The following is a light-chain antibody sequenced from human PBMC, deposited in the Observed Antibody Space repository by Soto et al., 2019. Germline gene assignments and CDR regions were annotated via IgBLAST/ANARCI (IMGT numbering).Light chain of an antibody. CDR3: KKYDNYPLT. CDR2: GTS. J-gene: IGKJ4*01. V-gene: IGKV3-15*01. CDR1: QNISRS. Sequence: EIVMTQSPVTLSVSPGERATLSCRASQNISRSLAWYQQKPGQGPSLLIYGTSTRAGGVPARFSGGGSGTEFTLTISNLQPDDFATYYCKKYDNYPLTVGGGTKVDIK.